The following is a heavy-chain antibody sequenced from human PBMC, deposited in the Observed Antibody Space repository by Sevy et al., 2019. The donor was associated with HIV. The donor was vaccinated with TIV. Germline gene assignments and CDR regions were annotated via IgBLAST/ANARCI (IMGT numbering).Heavy chain of an antibody. D-gene: IGHD1-1*01. CDR1: GGTFSSYA. CDR3: ARGPMQTGTTSGYYYYGMDV. CDR2: IIPIFGTA. J-gene: IGHJ6*02. V-gene: IGHV1-69*13. Sequence: SMKVSCKASGGTFSSYAISWVRQAPGQGLEWMGGIIPIFGTANYAQKFQGRVTITADESTSTAYMELSSLRSEDTAVYYCARGPMQTGTTSGYYYYGMDVWGQGTTVTVSS.